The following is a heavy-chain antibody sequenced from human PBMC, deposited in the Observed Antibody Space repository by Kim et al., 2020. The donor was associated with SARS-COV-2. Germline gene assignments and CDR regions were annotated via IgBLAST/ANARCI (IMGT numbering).Heavy chain of an antibody. CDR2: IYYSGST. V-gene: IGHV4-39*01. CDR3: ARHKGFYGDYVSLGAFDI. CDR1: GGSISSSSYY. Sequence: SETLSLTCTVSGGSISSSSYYWGWIRQPPGKGLEWIGSIYYSGSTYYNPSLKSRVTISVDTSKNQFSLKLSSVTAADTAVYYCARHKGFYGDYVSLGAFDIWGQGTMVTVSS. J-gene: IGHJ3*02. D-gene: IGHD4-17*01.